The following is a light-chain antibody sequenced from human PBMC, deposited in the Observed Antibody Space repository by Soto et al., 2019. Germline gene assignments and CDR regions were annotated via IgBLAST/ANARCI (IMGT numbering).Light chain of an antibody. J-gene: IGKJ4*01. Sequence: EIVLTQSPGTLSLSPGERATLSCRASLSVSSNYVAWYQQKPGQAPRLLVYGASSRATGIPDRFSGSGSGPDFTLTISRLEPEDFAVYYCQQYGSSSSTFGGGTKVGIK. CDR1: LSVSSNY. CDR2: GAS. CDR3: QQYGSSSST. V-gene: IGKV3-20*01.